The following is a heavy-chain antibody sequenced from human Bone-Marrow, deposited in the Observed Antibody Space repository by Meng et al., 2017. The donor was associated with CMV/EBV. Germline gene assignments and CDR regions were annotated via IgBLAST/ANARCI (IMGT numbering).Heavy chain of an antibody. CDR3: AREGCSSTSCYWAYYYYGMDV. J-gene: IGHJ6*02. D-gene: IGHD2-2*01. Sequence: GESLKISCAASGFTFSSYSMNWVRQAPGKGLEWVSSISSSSSYIYYADSVKGRFIISRDNAKNSLYLQMNSLRAEDTAVYYCAREGCSSTSCYWAYYYYGMDVWGQGTTVTVSS. CDR2: ISSSSSYI. V-gene: IGHV3-21*01. CDR1: GFTFSSYS.